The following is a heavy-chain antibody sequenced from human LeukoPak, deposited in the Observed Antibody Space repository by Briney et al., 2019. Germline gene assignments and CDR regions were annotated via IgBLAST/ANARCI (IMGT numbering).Heavy chain of an antibody. CDR1: GFTFSSYS. CDR2: ISSSSSTI. J-gene: IGHJ4*02. CDR3: ARDAARDYYDSSGYNY. V-gene: IGHV3-48*04. Sequence: GGSLRLSCAASGFTFSSYSMNWVRQAPGKGLEWVSYISSSSSTIYYADSVKGRFTISRDNAKNSLYLQMNSLRAEGTAVYYCARDAARDYYDSSGYNYWGQGTLVTVSS. D-gene: IGHD3-22*01.